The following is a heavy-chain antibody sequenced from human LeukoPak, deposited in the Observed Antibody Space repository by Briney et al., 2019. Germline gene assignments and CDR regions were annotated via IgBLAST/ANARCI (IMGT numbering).Heavy chain of an antibody. CDR2: NSGRGGRT. CDR3: AKGGEDILTGPDY. Sequence: GGSLRLSRAASGFTFSSYAMNWVRQAPGKGLEWVAGNSGRGGRTYYADSVRGRVTLSRDNTKNTLYLEMNSLRVEDTAVYYCAKGGEDILTGPDYWGQGSLVTVSS. J-gene: IGHJ4*02. D-gene: IGHD3-9*01. CDR1: GFTFSSYA. V-gene: IGHV3-23*01.